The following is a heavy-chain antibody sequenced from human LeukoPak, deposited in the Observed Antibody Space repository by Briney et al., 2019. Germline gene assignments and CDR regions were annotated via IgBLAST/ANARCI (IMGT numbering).Heavy chain of an antibody. D-gene: IGHD1-26*01. J-gene: IGHJ6*02. Sequence: GGSLRLSCAASGFTPSSYEMNWVCEAPGKGLEWVSYISSSGSTIYDEDSVKGRFTISRDNAKNSLYLQMNSLRAEDTAVYYCAREFVGAGNYYYYGMDVWGQGTTVTVSS. CDR1: GFTPSSYE. V-gene: IGHV3-48*03. CDR3: AREFVGAGNYYYYGMDV. CDR2: ISSSGSTI.